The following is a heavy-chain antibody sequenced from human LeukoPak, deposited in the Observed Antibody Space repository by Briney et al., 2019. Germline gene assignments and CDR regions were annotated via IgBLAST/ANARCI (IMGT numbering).Heavy chain of an antibody. D-gene: IGHD5-24*01. V-gene: IGHV3-30*03. CDR3: ARIDGYNYDY. CDR1: GFTFRTYW. Sequence: GGSLRLSCAASGFTFRTYWMSWVRQAPGKELEWVAVISYDGSNKYYADSVKGRFTISRDNSKNTLYLQMNSLRAEDTAVYYCARIDGYNYDYWGQGTLVTVSS. CDR2: ISYDGSNK. J-gene: IGHJ4*02.